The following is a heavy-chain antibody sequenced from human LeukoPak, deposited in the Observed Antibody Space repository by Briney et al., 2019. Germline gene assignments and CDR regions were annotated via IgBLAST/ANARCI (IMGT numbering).Heavy chain of an antibody. D-gene: IGHD5-18*01. J-gene: IGHJ4*02. V-gene: IGHV3-7*01. CDR1: GFTFSSYW. CDR3: ARHLSGVTGYTYGRGIDY. CDR2: IKKDGSEK. Sequence: GGSLRLSCAASGFTFSSYWMSWVRQAPGKGLEWVANIKKDGSEKYYVDSVKGRFTISRDNAKTSLYLQMISLRAEDTAVYYCARHLSGVTGYTYGRGIDYWGQGTLVTVSS.